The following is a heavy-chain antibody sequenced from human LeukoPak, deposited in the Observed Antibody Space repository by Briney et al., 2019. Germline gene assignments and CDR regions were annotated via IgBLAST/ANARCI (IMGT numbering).Heavy chain of an antibody. D-gene: IGHD3-10*01. V-gene: IGHV4-4*07. CDR1: GDSIRSYY. CDR3: ARGSTPGGYGSGSYYNLYYFDY. J-gene: IGHJ4*02. CDR2: IYSSGGS. Sequence: SETLSLTCTVSGDSIRSYYWSWIRQPAGKGLEWIGRIYSSGGSNYNPSLKSRVTISVDTSKNQFSLKLSSVTAADTAVYYCARGSTPGGYGSGSYYNLYYFDYWGQGTLVTVSS.